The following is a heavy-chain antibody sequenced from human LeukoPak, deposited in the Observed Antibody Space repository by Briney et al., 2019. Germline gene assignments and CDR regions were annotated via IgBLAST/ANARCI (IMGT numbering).Heavy chain of an antibody. D-gene: IGHD4-11*01. CDR1: GYTFTSYY. V-gene: IGHV1-46*01. CDR3: ASSTVTTAALDY. Sequence: ASVKVSCKASGYTFTSYYMHWVRQAPGQGLEWMGIINPSGGSTSYAQKFQGRVTMTRDTSTSTVYMELSSLRSGDTAVYYCASSTVTTAALDYWGQGTLVTVSS. CDR2: INPSGGST. J-gene: IGHJ4*02.